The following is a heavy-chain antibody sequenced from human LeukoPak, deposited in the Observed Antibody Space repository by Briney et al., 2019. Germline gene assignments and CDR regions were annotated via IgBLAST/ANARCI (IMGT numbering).Heavy chain of an antibody. V-gene: IGHV4-59*08. J-gene: IGHJ2*01. CDR1: VGSISSYY. Sequence: SETLSLTCTVSVGSISSYYWSWIRQPPGKGLEWIGYIYYSGSTNYIPSLRSRLTISVDTSQNQFSLKLSSVTAADTAVYYCARRARENWYFDLWGCGTLVTVSS. CDR3: ARRARENWYFDL. CDR2: IYYSGST.